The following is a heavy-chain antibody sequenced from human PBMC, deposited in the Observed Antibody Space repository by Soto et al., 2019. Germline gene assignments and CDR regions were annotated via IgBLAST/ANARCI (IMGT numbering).Heavy chain of an antibody. D-gene: IGHD3-16*01. CDR3: ARGIRVDP. V-gene: IGHV4-31*03. J-gene: IGHJ5*02. CDR2: IDYSGST. Sequence: QVQLLESGPKLVKPSQTLSLTCTVSGASITTAYYWTWVRQHPVKGLAWIGHIDYSGSTYYNPSLKSRLNISLDTSKNPFSLQLDSVTAADTAMYYFARGIRVDPWGQGTQVTFSS. CDR1: GASITTAYY.